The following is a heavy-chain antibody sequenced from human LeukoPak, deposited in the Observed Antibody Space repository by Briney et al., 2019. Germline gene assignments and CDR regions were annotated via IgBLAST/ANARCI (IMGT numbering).Heavy chain of an antibody. Sequence: PGGSLRLSCAASGFTFSDYYMSWVRQAPGKGLEYVSAISSNGGSTYYANSVKGRFTISRDNSKNTLYLQMGSLRAEDMAVYYCARGPPIYYDSSNWFDPWGQGTLVTVSS. CDR1: GFTFSDYY. CDR3: ARGPPIYYDSSNWFDP. J-gene: IGHJ5*02. D-gene: IGHD3-22*01. V-gene: IGHV3-64*01. CDR2: ISSNGGST.